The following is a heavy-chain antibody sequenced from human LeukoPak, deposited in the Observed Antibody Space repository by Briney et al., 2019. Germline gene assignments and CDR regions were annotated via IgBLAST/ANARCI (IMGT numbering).Heavy chain of an antibody. V-gene: IGHV1-2*02. CDR2: INPNSGGT. D-gene: IGHD2-2*01. J-gene: IGHJ5*02. CDR3: ARDPGGYQLLP. CDR1: GYTFTGYY. Sequence: GASVKVSCKASGYTFTGYYMHWVRQAPEQGLEWMGWINPNSGGTNYAQKFQGRVTMTRDTSISAAYMELSRLRSDDTAVYYCARDPGGYQLLPWGQGTLVTVSS.